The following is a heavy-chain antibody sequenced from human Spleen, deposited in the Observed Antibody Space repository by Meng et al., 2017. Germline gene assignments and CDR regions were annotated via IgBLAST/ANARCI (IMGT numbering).Heavy chain of an antibody. CDR1: GGSLSTSY. D-gene: IGHD4-17*01. CDR2: IYYSGNT. Sequence: QVQLQGSGPGLVKPSETLSLTCTVPGGSLSTSYWGWIRQPPGKGLEWIGYIYYSGNTNYNPSLKSRVTISIDTSKNQFSLKLSSVTATDTAVYYCARTYGDYDYSYDYWGQGTLVTVSS. J-gene: IGHJ4*02. V-gene: IGHV4-59*12. CDR3: ARTYGDYDYSYDY.